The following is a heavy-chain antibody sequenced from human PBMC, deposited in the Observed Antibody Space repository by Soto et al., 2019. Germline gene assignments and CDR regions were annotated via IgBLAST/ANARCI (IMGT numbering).Heavy chain of an antibody. CDR1: GYTFIAYY. D-gene: IGHD1-20*01. CDR3: VLGGEYITGATQVKY. CDR2: INPNTGTT. Sequence: QAQLVQSGAEVKKPGASVKVSCKASGYTFIAYYIHWVRQAPGQGLEWMGWINPNTGTTKSAQKFQGWVTMTRDKSSSRAYIELNRVRTDETAVYDCVLGGEYITGATQVKYWGQGTLVTVSS. V-gene: IGHV1-2*04. J-gene: IGHJ4*02.